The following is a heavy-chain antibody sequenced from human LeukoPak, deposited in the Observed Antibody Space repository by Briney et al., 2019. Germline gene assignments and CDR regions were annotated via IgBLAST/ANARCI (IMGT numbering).Heavy chain of an antibody. Sequence: PGGSLRLSCAASGFTLSSSAMSWVRQAPGKGLEWVSAISNNGGYTYYADSVQGRFTISRDNSKSTLCLQMNSLRAEDTAVYYCAKQLGYCSDGSCYFPYRGQGTLVTVSS. D-gene: IGHD2-15*01. V-gene: IGHV3-23*01. CDR1: GFTLSSSA. CDR2: ISNNGGYT. CDR3: AKQLGYCSDGSCYFPY. J-gene: IGHJ4*02.